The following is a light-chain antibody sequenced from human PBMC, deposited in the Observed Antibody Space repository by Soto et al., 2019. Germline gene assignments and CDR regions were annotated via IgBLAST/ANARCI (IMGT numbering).Light chain of an antibody. CDR2: DAS. CDR3: QQYNSFSLT. Sequence: DIQVTQSPSTLSASVGDSVTITYRASQSISSWLAWYQQKPGKAPKLLIYDASSLETGVPSRFSGSGSGTEFTLTISSLQPDDFATYYCQQYNSFSLTFGGGTKVDIK. J-gene: IGKJ4*01. CDR1: QSISSW. V-gene: IGKV1-5*01.